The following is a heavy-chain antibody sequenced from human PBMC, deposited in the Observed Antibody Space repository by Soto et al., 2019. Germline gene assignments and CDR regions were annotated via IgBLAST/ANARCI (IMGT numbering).Heavy chain of an antibody. J-gene: IGHJ3*02. V-gene: IGHV4-34*01. CDR2: INHSGST. CDR3: ARGYYDILTGYYDAFDI. Sequence: SETLSLTCAVYGGSFSGYYWSWIRQPPGKGLEWIGEINHSGSTNYNPSLKSRVTISVDTSKNQFSLKLSSVTAADTAVYYCARGYYDILTGYYDAFDIWGQGTMVTVSS. D-gene: IGHD3-9*01. CDR1: GGSFSGYY.